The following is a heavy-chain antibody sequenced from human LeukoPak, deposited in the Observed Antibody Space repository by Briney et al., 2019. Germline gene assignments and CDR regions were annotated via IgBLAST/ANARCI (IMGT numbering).Heavy chain of an antibody. V-gene: IGHV3-30*04. CDR1: GFSLSNYV. CDR2: VSYDGSEK. J-gene: IGHJ4*02. Sequence: PWGSLRLSCAASGFSLSNYVIHWVRRAPGKGLEWLAVVSYDGSEKSYADSVKGRFTISRDRSNNPLYLQLDSLRPEDTAVYYCARDRLEFGDTAMAVLDSWGQGTLVTVSS. CDR3: ARDRLEFGDTAMAVLDS. D-gene: IGHD5-18*01.